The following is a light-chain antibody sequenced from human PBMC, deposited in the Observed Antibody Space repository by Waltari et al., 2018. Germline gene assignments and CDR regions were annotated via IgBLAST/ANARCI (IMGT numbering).Light chain of an antibody. Sequence: DIQMTQSPSSLSASVGDTVHITCRASQGISSYLNWFQQKPGKAPKLLIYAASSLESGVPSRFSGSGSGTEFTLTISSLQPEDFAAYYCLQHNSYPLTFGGGTKVEIK. CDR3: LQHNSYPLT. J-gene: IGKJ4*01. V-gene: IGKV1-17*01. CDR2: AAS. CDR1: QGISSY.